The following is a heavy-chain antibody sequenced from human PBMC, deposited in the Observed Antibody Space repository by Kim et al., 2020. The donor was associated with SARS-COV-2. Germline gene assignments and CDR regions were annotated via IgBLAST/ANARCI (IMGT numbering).Heavy chain of an antibody. D-gene: IGHD6-13*01. CDR3: ARDLFYSSSWYGMDV. Sequence: PSLKRRVTISVDTSKSQFSLKLSSVTAADTAVYYCARDLFYSSSWYGMDVWGQGTTVTVSS. J-gene: IGHJ6*02. V-gene: IGHV4-59*01.